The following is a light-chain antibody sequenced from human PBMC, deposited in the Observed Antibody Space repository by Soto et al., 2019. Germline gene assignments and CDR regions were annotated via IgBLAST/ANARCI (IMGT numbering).Light chain of an antibody. Sequence: EIVLTQSPGTLSLSPGEGATLSCRASQSVTNNYLAWYQQKPGQAPRLLIYGASSRATGIPDRFSGSGSGTDFTLSINRLEPEDFAVYYCQQYGSSPFTFGPGTKVDVK. V-gene: IGKV3-20*01. CDR1: QSVTNNY. J-gene: IGKJ3*01. CDR3: QQYGSSPFT. CDR2: GAS.